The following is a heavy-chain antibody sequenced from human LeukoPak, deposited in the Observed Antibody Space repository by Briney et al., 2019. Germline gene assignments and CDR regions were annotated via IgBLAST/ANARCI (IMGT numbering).Heavy chain of an antibody. CDR2: ISSSSSYI. Sequence: PGGSLRLSCAASGFTFSSYSMNWVRQAPGKGLEWVSSISSSSSYIYYADSVKGRFTISRENAKNSLYLQMNSLRAGDTAVYYCARGLRYCSSTSCYSIDAFDIWGQGTMVTVSS. V-gene: IGHV3-21*01. D-gene: IGHD2-2*01. CDR1: GFTFSSYS. J-gene: IGHJ3*02. CDR3: ARGLRYCSSTSCYSIDAFDI.